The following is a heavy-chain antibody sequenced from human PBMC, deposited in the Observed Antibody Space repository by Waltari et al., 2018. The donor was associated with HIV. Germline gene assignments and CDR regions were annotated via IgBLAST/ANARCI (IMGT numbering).Heavy chain of an antibody. CDR1: GGSISSNTYY. Sequence: QLQLQESGPGLVKPSETLSLTCTVSGGSISSNTYYWGWLRQPPGKGLEWIGSVSYSGTTYYNPSLKSRVTISLDTSKNQFSMKLTSVTAADTALYFCARSEYFGSGSYSPDYYYGMAVWGQGTTVTVSS. CDR3: ARSEYFGSGSYSPDYYYGMAV. CDR2: VSYSGTT. J-gene: IGHJ6*02. D-gene: IGHD3-10*01. V-gene: IGHV4-39*07.